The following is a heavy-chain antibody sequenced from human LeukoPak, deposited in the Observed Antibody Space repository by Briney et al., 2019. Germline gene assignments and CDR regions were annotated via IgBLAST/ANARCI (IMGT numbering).Heavy chain of an antibody. Sequence: SVKVSCKASGGTFSSYAISWVRQAPGQGLEWMGGIIPIFGTANYAQKFQGRVTITADESTSTAYMELSSLRSEDTAVYYCASNYYDSSGYYPQGWFDPWGQGTLVTVSS. CDR2: IIPIFGTA. V-gene: IGHV1-69*13. CDR3: ASNYYDSSGYYPQGWFDP. J-gene: IGHJ5*02. D-gene: IGHD3-22*01. CDR1: GGTFSSYA.